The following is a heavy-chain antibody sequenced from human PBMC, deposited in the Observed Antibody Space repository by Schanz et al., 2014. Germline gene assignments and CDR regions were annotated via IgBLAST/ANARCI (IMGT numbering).Heavy chain of an antibody. CDR3: AASSGWHPSTDY. J-gene: IGHJ4*02. V-gene: IGHV3-7*03. D-gene: IGHD6-19*01. CDR2: IKHDGSVK. CDR1: GFTFSSYS. Sequence: EVQLVESGGGLVQPGGSLRLSCAASGFTFSSYSMNWVRQAPGKGLEWVANIKHDGSVKDYVDSVEGRFTISRDNAKRSLFLQMNSLRVEDTAVYYCAASSGWHPSTDYWGQGTLVTVSS.